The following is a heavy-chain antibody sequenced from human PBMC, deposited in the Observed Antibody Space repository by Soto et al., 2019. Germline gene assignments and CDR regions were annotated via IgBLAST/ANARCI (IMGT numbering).Heavy chain of an antibody. CDR3: ARNAGIAAAGHYYYYMDV. D-gene: IGHD6-13*01. V-gene: IGHV4-28*01. CDR1: GYSISSSNW. Sequence: QVQLQESGPGLVKPSDTLSLTCAVSGYSISSSNWWGWIRQPPGKGLEWIGYIYYSGSTYYNPSLNSRATMSVDTSKNQFSLKLSSVTAVDTAVYYCARNAGIAAAGHYYYYMDVWGKGTTVTVSS. J-gene: IGHJ6*03. CDR2: IYYSGST.